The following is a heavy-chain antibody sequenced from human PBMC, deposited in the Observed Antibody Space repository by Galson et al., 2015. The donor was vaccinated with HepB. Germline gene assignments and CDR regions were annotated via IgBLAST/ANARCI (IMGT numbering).Heavy chain of an antibody. J-gene: IGHJ4*02. Sequence: SLRLSCAASGFTFSNYGMHWVRQAPGKGLEWVAVIYYDGSKKLYADSAKGRFTISRDNSKNLVYLQMDSLRADDTAVFFCARGFGGSVYHSQFDYWGQGTLVTVSS. CDR3: ARGFGGSVYHSQFDY. D-gene: IGHD3-10*01. CDR1: GFTFSNYG. V-gene: IGHV3-33*01. CDR2: IYYDGSKK.